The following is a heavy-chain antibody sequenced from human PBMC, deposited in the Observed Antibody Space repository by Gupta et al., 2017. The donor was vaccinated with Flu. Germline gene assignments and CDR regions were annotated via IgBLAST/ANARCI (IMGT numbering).Heavy chain of an antibody. D-gene: IGHD6-19*01. Sequence: EVQLVESGGDLVQPGGSLRLSCVASGFTFSYYEMNWVRQAPGKGLEWVSFIDHSGNLIYYADSVKGRFTISRDDAKNSLYLQMNSLRAEDTAVYYCARGHEGGEVAVSFDYWGQGTLVTVSS. CDR2: IDHSGNLI. CDR3: ARGHEGGEVAVSFDY. CDR1: GFTFSYYE. V-gene: IGHV3-48*03. J-gene: IGHJ4*02.